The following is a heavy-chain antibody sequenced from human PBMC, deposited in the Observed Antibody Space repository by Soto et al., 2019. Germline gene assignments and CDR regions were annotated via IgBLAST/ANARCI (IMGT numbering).Heavy chain of an antibody. J-gene: IGHJ4*02. CDR3: ATAPWLRFYSVRYYFDY. V-gene: IGHV1-24*01. CDR2: FDPEDGET. CDR1: GYTLTELS. Sequence: ASVKVSCKVSGYTLTELSMHWVRQAPGKGLEWMGGFDPEDGETIYAQKFQGRVTMTEDTSTDTAYMELSSLRSEDTAVYYCATAPWLRFYSVRYYFDYWGQGTLVTVSS. D-gene: IGHD5-12*01.